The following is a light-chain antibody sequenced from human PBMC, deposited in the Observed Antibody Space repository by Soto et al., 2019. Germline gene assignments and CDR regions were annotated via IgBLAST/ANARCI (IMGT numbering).Light chain of an antibody. J-gene: IGKJ1*01. CDR1: QSVRSSY. CDR3: QQYGSSPWT. CDR2: GAS. V-gene: IGKV3-20*01. Sequence: EIVLTQSPGTLSLSPGERATLSCRASQSVRSSYLAWYQQKPGQAPRPLIYGASSRAIGIPDRFSGSGSGTGFTLTISRLERGDLAVYYCQQYGSSPWTFGQGTKVEI.